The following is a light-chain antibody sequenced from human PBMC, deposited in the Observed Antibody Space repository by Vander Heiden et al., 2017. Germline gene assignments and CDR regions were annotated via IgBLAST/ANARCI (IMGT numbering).Light chain of an antibody. J-gene: IGKJ3*01. V-gene: IGKV3-11*01. CDR1: QSVSSY. Sequence: EIVLTQSPATLSLSPGERATLSCRASQSVSSYLAWYQQKPGQAPRLLIYDASNRATGSPARFSGSGSGTDFTLTISSLEPEDFAVYYCQQRSNCPPFTFGPGTKVDIK. CDR2: DAS. CDR3: QQRSNCPPFT.